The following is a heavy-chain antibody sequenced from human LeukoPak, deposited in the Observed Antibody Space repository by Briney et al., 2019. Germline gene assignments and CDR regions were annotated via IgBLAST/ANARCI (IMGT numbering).Heavy chain of an antibody. J-gene: IGHJ6*04. CDR2: ISGSGGST. CDR1: GFTFSSYA. Sequence: GGSLRLSCAASGFTFSSYAMSWVRQAPGKGLEWVSAISGSGGSTYYADSVKGRFTISRDNAKNSLYLQMNSLRAEDTAVYYCAQLGITMIGGVWGKGTTVTISS. CDR3: AQLGITMIGGV. D-gene: IGHD3-10*02. V-gene: IGHV3-23*01.